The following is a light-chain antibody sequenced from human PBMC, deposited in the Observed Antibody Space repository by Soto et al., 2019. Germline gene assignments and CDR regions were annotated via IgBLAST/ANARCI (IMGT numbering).Light chain of an antibody. Sequence: DIVLTQSPATLSLSPGERATLSCRASQSVTSNYLAWYQQKPGQAPRLLVYGASSRATGISDRFSGSGSGTDFTLTISRLEPEDFAVYYCQHYVSPPITFGQGTRLEI. CDR2: GAS. V-gene: IGKV3-20*01. CDR1: QSVTSNY. J-gene: IGKJ5*01. CDR3: QHYVSPPIT.